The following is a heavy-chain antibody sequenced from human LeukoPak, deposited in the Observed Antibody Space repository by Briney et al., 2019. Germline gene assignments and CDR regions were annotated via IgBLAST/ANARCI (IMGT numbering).Heavy chain of an antibody. D-gene: IGHD4-17*01. CDR2: INHSGST. V-gene: IGHV4-34*01. J-gene: IGHJ4*02. CDR3: ARAAPIDYGDYVNFDY. CDR1: GGSFSGYY. Sequence: SETLSLTCAVYGGSFSGYYWSWIRQPPGKGLEWIGEINHSGSTNYNPSLKSRATIPVDTSKNQFSLKLSSVTAADTAVYYCARAAPIDYGDYVNFDYWGQGTLVTVSS.